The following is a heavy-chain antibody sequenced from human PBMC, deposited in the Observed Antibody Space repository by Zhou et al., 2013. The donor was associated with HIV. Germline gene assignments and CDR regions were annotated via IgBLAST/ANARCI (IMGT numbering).Heavy chain of an antibody. Sequence: EVQLVESGGGLVQPGGSLRLSCEVFGFTFSSYAMSWVRQAPGKGLEWVSGISGSGGRTYYADSVKGRFTISRDNSKNTLYLQMNSLRAEDTAVYYCAKDGPGMTGLRLVYWGQGTLVTVSS. CDR3: AKDGPGMTGLRLVY. V-gene: IGHV3-23*04. J-gene: IGHJ4*02. CDR1: GFTFSSYA. D-gene: IGHD3-16*01. CDR2: ISGSGGRT.